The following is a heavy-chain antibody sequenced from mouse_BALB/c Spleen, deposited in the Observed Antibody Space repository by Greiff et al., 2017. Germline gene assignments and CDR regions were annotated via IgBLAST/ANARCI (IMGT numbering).Heavy chain of an antibody. CDR1: GYTFTSYY. CDR2: IYPGNVNT. D-gene: IGHD1-1*01. Sequence: QVQLQQSGPELVKPGASVRISCKASGYTFTSYYIHWVKQRPGQGLEWIGWIYPGNVNTKYNEKFKGKATLTADKSSSTAYMQLSSLTSEDSAVYFCARYGGSSYYYAMDYWGQGTSVTVSS. CDR3: ARYGGSSYYYAMDY. J-gene: IGHJ4*01. V-gene: IGHV1S56*01.